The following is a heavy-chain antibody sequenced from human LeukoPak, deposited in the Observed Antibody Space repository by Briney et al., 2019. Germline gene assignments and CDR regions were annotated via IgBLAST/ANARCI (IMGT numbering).Heavy chain of an antibody. CDR2: ISYDGSNK. D-gene: IGHD3-22*01. CDR1: GFTFSSYG. J-gene: IGHJ3*02. CDR3: AKEVGSYYYDSSGASDAFDI. V-gene: IGHV3-30*18. Sequence: GRSLRLSCAGSGFTFSSYGMHWVRQAPGKGLEWVAVISYDGSNKYYADSVKGRFTISRDNSKNTLYLQMNSLRAEDTAVYYCAKEVGSYYYDSSGASDAFDIWGQGTMVTVSS.